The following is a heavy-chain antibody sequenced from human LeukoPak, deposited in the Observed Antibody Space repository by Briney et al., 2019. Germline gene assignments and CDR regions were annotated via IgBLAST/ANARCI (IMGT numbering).Heavy chain of an antibody. D-gene: IGHD5-18*01. Sequence: GGSLRLSYAASGFTFSSYSMNWVRQAPGKGLEWVSSISSSSSYIYYADSVKGRFTISRDNAKNSLYLQMNSLRAEDTAVYYCARGGGTAMAEFDYWGQGTLVTVSS. CDR2: ISSSSSYI. J-gene: IGHJ4*02. V-gene: IGHV3-21*01. CDR3: ARGGGTAMAEFDY. CDR1: GFTFSSYS.